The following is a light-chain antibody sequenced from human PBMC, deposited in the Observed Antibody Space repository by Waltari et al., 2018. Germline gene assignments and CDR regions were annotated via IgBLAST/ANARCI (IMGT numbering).Light chain of an antibody. V-gene: IGKV3-11*01. Sequence: EVVLTQSPASLSSSPRERVTLSCRASQNLHKYLAWYQQKPGQAPRLLIYEASNRATGIPDRFSGSGSGTDFTLTIDSLEPEDFAVYFCQQRSNWPPLTFGGGTKVEIK. CDR3: QQRSNWPPLT. J-gene: IGKJ4*01. CDR2: EAS. CDR1: QNLHKY.